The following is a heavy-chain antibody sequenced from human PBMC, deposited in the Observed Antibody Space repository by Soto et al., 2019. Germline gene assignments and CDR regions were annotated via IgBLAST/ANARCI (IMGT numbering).Heavy chain of an antibody. J-gene: IGHJ4*02. CDR1: GGSISSSNW. D-gene: IGHD1-26*01. Sequence: QVQLQESGPGLVKPSGTLSLTCAVSGGSISSSNWWSWVRQPPGKGLEWIGEIYHSGSTNYNPSLKSLVTISVDKSKNKFSMKLSSVTAADADVYYCARRDGSGNLGYFDYWGQGTLVTVSS. CDR3: ARRDGSGNLGYFDY. CDR2: IYHSGST. V-gene: IGHV4-4*02.